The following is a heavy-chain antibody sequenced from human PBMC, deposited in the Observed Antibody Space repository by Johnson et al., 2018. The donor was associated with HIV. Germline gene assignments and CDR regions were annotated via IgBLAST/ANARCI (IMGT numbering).Heavy chain of an antibody. CDR2: MSFDETNS. V-gene: IGHV3-30-3*01. J-gene: IGHJ3*02. CDR1: GFSFSSFA. D-gene: IGHD5-12*01. CDR3: AKDLATANLYDAFDI. Sequence: QVQLVESGGGVVQPGRSLRLSCVASGFSFSSFAMHWVRQAPGKGLQWVAVMSFDETNSYDSDSVDVKGRFTISRDNSKNTLYLQMNSLRAEDTAVYYCAKDLATANLYDAFDIWGQGTMVTVSS.